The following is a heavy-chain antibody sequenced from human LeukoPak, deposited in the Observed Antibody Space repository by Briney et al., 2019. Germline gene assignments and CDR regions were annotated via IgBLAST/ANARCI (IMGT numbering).Heavy chain of an antibody. J-gene: IGHJ6*02. CDR1: GGPISSSYW. Sequence: ADTLSLTCAVSGGPISSSYWWSWVRQPPGKGLEWIGHICRTTTTNYNPSLKSRVTISVDESNNQFSLRLSSVTTADTAVYYCARFGYVETTVVTPINYYFAMDVWGQGTTVTVSS. CDR3: ARFGYVETTVVTPINYYFAMDV. V-gene: IGHV4-4*02. CDR2: ICRTTTT. D-gene: IGHD4-23*01.